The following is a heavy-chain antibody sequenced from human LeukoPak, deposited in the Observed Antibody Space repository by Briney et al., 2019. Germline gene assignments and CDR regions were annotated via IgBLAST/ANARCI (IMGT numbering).Heavy chain of an antibody. Sequence: GGSLRLSCDASGFTLSSYAVSWVRQAPGKGLEWVGRITNKATSYTTEYAASVKGRFTISRDDSKNSLYLQMDSLKTEDSAVYYCTRCEQRYYDIWGQGTLVTVSS. D-gene: IGHD3-9*01. CDR2: ITNKATSYTT. V-gene: IGHV3-72*01. CDR3: TRCEQRYYDI. CDR1: GFTLSSYA. J-gene: IGHJ4*02.